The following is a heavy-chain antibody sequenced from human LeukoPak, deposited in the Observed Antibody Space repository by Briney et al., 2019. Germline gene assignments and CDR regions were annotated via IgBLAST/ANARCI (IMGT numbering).Heavy chain of an antibody. CDR2: ISWNSVVK. D-gene: IGHD5-24*01. CDR1: GFVFGDYA. J-gene: IGHJ4*02. Sequence: GGSLRLSCAASGFVFGDYAMHWVRQAPGKGLEWVSGISWNSVVKGYADSVKSRFTISRDNAKNSLYLQMNSLRAEDTALYYCAKVSLNNYYDYWGQGILVTVSS. CDR3: AKVSLNNYYDY. V-gene: IGHV3-9*01.